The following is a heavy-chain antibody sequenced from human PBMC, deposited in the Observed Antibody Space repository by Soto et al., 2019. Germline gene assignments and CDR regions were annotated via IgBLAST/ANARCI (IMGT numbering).Heavy chain of an antibody. D-gene: IGHD4-17*01. CDR2: IYPLDSNT. CDR3: AKDLDYGGNSDLFAP. V-gene: IGHV5-51*01. CDR1: GYSFTSYW. J-gene: IGHJ5*02. Sequence: GEPLKVSCKGSGYSFTSYWIGWVRQMPGKGLEWMGIIYPLDSNTRYSPSFQGQVIISADKSITTAYLQWSSLKASDTAMYYCAKDLDYGGNSDLFAPWGQGTLVTVSS.